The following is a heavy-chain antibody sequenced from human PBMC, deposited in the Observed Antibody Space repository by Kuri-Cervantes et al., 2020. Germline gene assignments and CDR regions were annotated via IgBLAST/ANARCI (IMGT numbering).Heavy chain of an antibody. CDR3: ARGYSGYDGGNY. D-gene: IGHD5-12*01. CDR2: ISWNSGSI. Sequence: SLKISCAASGFTFDDYAMHWVRQAPGKGLEWVSGISWNSGSIGYADSVKGRFTISRDNAKNSLYLQMNSLRAEDTAACYCARGYSGYDGGNYWGQGTLVTVSS. V-gene: IGHV3-9*01. J-gene: IGHJ4*02. CDR1: GFTFDDYA.